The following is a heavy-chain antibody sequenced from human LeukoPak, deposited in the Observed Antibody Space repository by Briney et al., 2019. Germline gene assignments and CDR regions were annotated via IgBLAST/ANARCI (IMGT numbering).Heavy chain of an antibody. CDR1: GFTFSSYE. J-gene: IGHJ4*02. CDR2: ISSSGSTI. D-gene: IGHD3-9*01. CDR3: ARVKGGDLDWFPDY. Sequence: GGSLRLSCAASGFTFSSYEMNWVRQAPGKGLEWVSYISSSGSTIYYADSVGGRFTISRDNAKNSLYLQMNSLRADDTAVYYCARVKGGDLDWFPDYWGQGTLVTVSS. V-gene: IGHV3-48*03.